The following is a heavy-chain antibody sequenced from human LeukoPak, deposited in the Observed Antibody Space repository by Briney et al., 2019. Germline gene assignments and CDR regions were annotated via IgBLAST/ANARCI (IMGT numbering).Heavy chain of an antibody. CDR2: SNAGNGNT. Sequence: GPSVKVSCTASGYTFTSYAMHWVRHAPGQRLGWMGGSNAGNGNTKYSQEFQGRVTITRDTSASTAYMELSSLRSEDMAVYYCARDSSLGALDYWGQGTLVTVSS. CDR1: GYTFTSYA. D-gene: IGHD6-13*01. V-gene: IGHV1-3*02. J-gene: IGHJ4*02. CDR3: ARDSSLGALDY.